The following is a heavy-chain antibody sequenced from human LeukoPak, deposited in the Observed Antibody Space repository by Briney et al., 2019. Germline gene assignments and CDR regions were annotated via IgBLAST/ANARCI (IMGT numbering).Heavy chain of an antibody. CDR1: GFTFSSYA. J-gene: IGHJ4*02. V-gene: IGHV3-64*01. CDR3: AHAYCGGDCSTVGDY. Sequence: PGGSLRLSCAASGFTFSSYAMHWVRQAPGKGLEYVSAISSNGGSTYYANSVKGRFTISRDNSKNTLYLQMNSLRAEDTAVYYCAHAYCGGDCSTVGDYWGQGTLVTVSS. D-gene: IGHD2-21*02. CDR2: ISSNGGST.